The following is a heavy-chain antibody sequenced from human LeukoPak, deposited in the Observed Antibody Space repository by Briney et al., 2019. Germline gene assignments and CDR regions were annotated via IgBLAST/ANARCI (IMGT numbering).Heavy chain of an antibody. CDR3: ARDSSSWYNYFDY. J-gene: IGHJ4*02. CDR1: GGSFSGYY. V-gene: IGHV4-34*01. D-gene: IGHD6-13*01. CDR2: INHSGST. Sequence: SETLSLTCAVYGGSFSGYYWSWIRQPPGKGLEWIGEINHSGSTNYNPSLKSRVTISLDTSKNQFSLQLNSVTPEDTAVYYCARDSSSWYNYFDYWGQGTLVTVSS.